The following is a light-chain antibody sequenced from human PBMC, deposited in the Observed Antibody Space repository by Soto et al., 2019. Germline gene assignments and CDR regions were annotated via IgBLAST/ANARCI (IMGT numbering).Light chain of an antibody. J-gene: IGLJ1*01. CDR2: EVS. Sequence: QSALTQPASVSGSPGQSITISCIGTSNDVGAYNYVSWYQQHPGKAPKLMIYEVSNRPSGVSNRFSGSRSGYTASLTISGLQAEDEADYYCSSYTSTIYVFGTGTKVTVL. CDR3: SSYTSTIYV. V-gene: IGLV2-14*01. CDR1: SNDVGAYNY.